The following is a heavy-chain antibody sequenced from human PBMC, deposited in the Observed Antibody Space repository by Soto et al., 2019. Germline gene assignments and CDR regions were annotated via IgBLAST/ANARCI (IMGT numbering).Heavy chain of an antibody. V-gene: IGHV4-59*08. J-gene: IGHJ6*02. CDR1: GGSISSYY. CDR2: IYYSGST. D-gene: IGHD3-10*01. Sequence: SETLCLTCTVSGGSISSYYWSWIRQPPGKGLEWIGYIYYSGSTNYNPSLKSRVTISVDTSKNQFSLKLSSVTAADTAVYYCARLAKYGSGSYYYYYGMDVWGQGTTVSVSS. CDR3: ARLAKYGSGSYYYYYGMDV.